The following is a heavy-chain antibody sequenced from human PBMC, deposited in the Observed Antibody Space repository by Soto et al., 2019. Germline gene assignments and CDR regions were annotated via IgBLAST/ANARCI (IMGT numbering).Heavy chain of an antibody. CDR2: IKQDGSEK. J-gene: IGHJ5*02. D-gene: IGHD2-21*01. V-gene: IGHV3-7*03. CDR3: ARVNFPIRVPNWLDP. Sequence: GGSLRLSCAASGFTFSSYWMSWVRQAPGKGLEWVANIKQDGSEKYYVDSVKGRFTISRDNAKNSLYLQMNSLRAEDTAVYYCARVNFPIRVPNWLDPWGQGTMVTVYS. CDR1: GFTFSSYW.